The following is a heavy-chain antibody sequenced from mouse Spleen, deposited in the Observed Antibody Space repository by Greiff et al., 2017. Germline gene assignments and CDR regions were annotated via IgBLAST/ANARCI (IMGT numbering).Heavy chain of an antibody. J-gene: IGHJ1*01. V-gene: IGHV1-64*01. CDR1: GYTFTSYW. D-gene: IGHD4-1*01. Sequence: QVQLQQPGAELVKPGASVKLSCKASGYTFTSYWMHWVKQRPGQGLEWIGMIHPNSGSTNYNEKFKSKATLTVDKSSSIAYMQLSSLTSEDSAVYYCARGTWDGGYFDVWGAGTTVTVSS. CDR2: IHPNSGST. CDR3: ARGTWDGGYFDV.